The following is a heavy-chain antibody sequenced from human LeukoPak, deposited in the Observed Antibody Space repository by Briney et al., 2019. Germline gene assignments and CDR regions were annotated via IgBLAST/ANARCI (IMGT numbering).Heavy chain of an antibody. CDR3: ARGPEHIVVVTAIYNWFDP. CDR1: GFTFSSYA. D-gene: IGHD2-21*02. CDR2: ISYDGSNK. Sequence: QPGGSLRLSCAASGFTFSSYAMHWVRQAPGKGLEWVAVISYDGSNKYYADSVKGRLTISRDNSKNTLYLQMNSLRAEDTAVYYCARGPEHIVVVTAIYNWFDPWGQGTLVTVSS. V-gene: IGHV3-30-3*01. J-gene: IGHJ5*02.